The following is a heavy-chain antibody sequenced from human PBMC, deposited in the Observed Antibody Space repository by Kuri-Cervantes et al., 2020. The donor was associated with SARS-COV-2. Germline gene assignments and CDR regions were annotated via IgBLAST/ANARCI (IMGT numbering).Heavy chain of an antibody. CDR2: ISGSGGST. CDR1: GFTFSSYA. Sequence: GESLKISCAASGFTFSSYAMSWARQAPGKGLEWVSAISGSGGSTYYADSVKGRFTISRDNAKNSLYLQMNSLRAEDTAVYYCARGSIVGATYYFDYWGQGTLVTVSS. D-gene: IGHD1-26*01. J-gene: IGHJ4*02. V-gene: IGHV3-23*01. CDR3: ARGSIVGATYYFDY.